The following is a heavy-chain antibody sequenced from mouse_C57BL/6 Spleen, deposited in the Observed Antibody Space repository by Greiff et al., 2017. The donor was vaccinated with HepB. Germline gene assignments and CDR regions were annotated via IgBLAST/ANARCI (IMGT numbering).Heavy chain of an antibody. CDR2: ISYDGSN. CDR3: ARWGYDYDMGYAMDY. V-gene: IGHV3-6*01. D-gene: IGHD2-4*01. J-gene: IGHJ4*01. CDR1: GYSITSGYY. Sequence: DVQLQQSGPGLVKPSQSLSLTCSVTGYSITSGYYWNWIRQFPGNKLEWMGYISYDGSNNYNPSLKNRISITRDTSKNQFFLKLNSVTTEDTATYYCARWGYDYDMGYAMDYWGQGTSVTVSS.